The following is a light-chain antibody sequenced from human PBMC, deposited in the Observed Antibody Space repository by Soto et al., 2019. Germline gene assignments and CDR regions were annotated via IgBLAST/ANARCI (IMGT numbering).Light chain of an antibody. CDR3: HLYDNSHGP. CDR1: QNIRSDY. CDR2: GAS. V-gene: IGKV3-20*01. J-gene: IGKJ1*01. Sequence: EIVLTQSPGTLSLSPGDRATLSCRASQNIRSDYLAWYQQKPGQAPTLLIYGASGRATGIPDRFSGSGSGTDFTLTINRLEPEDSALYYCHLYDNSHGPFGQGTKVDIK.